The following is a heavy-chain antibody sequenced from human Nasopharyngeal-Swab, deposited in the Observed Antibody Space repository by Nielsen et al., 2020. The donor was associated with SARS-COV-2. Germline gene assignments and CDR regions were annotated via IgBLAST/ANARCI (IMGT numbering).Heavy chain of an antibody. CDR2: INHSGST. V-gene: IGHV4-34*01. J-gene: IGHJ4*02. CDR1: GGSFSGYY. D-gene: IGHD7-27*01. CDR3: ARGGIPTGDLPTGYYFDY. Sequence: GSLRLSCAVYGGSFSGYYWSWIRQPPGKGLEWIGEINHSGSTNYNPSLKSRVTISADTSKNQFSLKLSSVTAADTAVYYCARGGIPTGDLPTGYYFDYWGQGTLVTVSS.